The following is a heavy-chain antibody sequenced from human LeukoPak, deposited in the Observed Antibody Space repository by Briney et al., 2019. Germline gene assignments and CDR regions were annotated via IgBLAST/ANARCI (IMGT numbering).Heavy chain of an antibody. CDR2: FSNSGST. D-gene: IGHD3-9*01. CDR3: ARGYYNILTGYYVDY. V-gene: IGHV4-59*01. CDR1: GGSISNYY. J-gene: IGHJ4*02. Sequence: SETLSLTCTVSGGSISNYYWSWIRQPPGKGLEWIGYFSNSGSTDYNPSLRSRVTISVDTSKNQFSLKLSSVTAADTAVYYCARGYYNILTGYYVDYWGQGTLVTVSS.